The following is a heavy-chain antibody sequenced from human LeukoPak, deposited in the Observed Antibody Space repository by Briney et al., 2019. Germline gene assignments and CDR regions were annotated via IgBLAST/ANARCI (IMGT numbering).Heavy chain of an antibody. Sequence: SETLSLTCTVSGASFSSGDQYWNWIRQRPGEGLEWIGSNHPSGTLYNNPSLESRVTISIDTSKNQFSLNLNSVTAADTAVYFCSRGLDSRKLGYWGQGTLVTVSS. D-gene: IGHD3-22*01. J-gene: IGHJ4*02. CDR3: SRGLDSRKLGY. CDR2: NHPSGTL. V-gene: IGHV4-31*03. CDR1: GASFSSGDQY.